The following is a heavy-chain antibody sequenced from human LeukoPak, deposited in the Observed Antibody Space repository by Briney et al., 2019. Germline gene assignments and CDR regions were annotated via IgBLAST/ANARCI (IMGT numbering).Heavy chain of an antibody. CDR1: GFTFSNHA. Sequence: GGSLRLSCAASGFTFSNHAMNWARQVPGKGLVWVSTISTDGDGPHYADSVKGRFTISRDNMKNTLYLQMDNLRDVDTAVYFCARTFNGFDPNFDHWGQGTLVTVSS. J-gene: IGHJ4*02. CDR3: ARTFNGFDPNFDH. CDR2: ISTDGDGP. V-gene: IGHV3-23*01. D-gene: IGHD3-16*01.